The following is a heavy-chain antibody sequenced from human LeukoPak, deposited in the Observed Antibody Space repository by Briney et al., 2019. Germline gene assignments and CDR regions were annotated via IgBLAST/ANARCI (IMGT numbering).Heavy chain of an antibody. J-gene: IGHJ4*02. Sequence: GGSLRLPCAASGFTFSSYWMSWVRQAPGKGLEWVANIKQDGSEKYYVDSVKGRFTISRDNAKNSLYLQMNSLRAEDTAVYYCARDSRLLLWFGELSDYWGQGTLVTVSS. D-gene: IGHD3-10*01. V-gene: IGHV3-7*01. CDR3: ARDSRLLLWFGELSDY. CDR2: IKQDGSEK. CDR1: GFTFSSYW.